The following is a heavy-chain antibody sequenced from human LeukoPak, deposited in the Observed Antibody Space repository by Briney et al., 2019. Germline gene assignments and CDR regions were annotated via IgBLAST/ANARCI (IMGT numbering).Heavy chain of an antibody. V-gene: IGHV1-8*01. Sequence: ASVEVSCKASGYNFNNHDINWVRQATGQGLEWLGRMNPNSGNAGYAQKLQGRVTMTWDSSTNTAYLQVTALRSDDTAVYYCAKSSGDYFFDYWGQGTLVTVSS. CDR2: MNPNSGNA. J-gene: IGHJ4*02. CDR1: GYNFNNHD. D-gene: IGHD3-22*01. CDR3: AKSSGDYFFDY.